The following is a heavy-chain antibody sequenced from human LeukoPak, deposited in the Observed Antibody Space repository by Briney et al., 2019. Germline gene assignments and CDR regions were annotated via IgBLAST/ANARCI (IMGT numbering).Heavy chain of an antibody. J-gene: IGHJ4*02. CDR1: GYTLTELS. CDR3: ATAKPYSGSYYFDY. D-gene: IGHD1-26*01. Sequence: ASVKVSCKVSGYTLTELSMHWVRQAPGKGLEWMGGFDPEDGETIYAQKFQGRVTMTEDTSTDTACMELSSLRSEDTAVYYCATAKPYSGSYYFDYWGQGTLVTVSS. CDR2: FDPEDGET. V-gene: IGHV1-24*01.